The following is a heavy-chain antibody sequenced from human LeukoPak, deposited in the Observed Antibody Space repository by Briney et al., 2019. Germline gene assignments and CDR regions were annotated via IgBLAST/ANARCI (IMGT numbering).Heavy chain of an antibody. V-gene: IGHV3-48*01. CDR2: INSRSSTI. CDR3: AREVGTPRAFDI. Sequence: GGSLRLSCAASRFTFSNYGVYWVRQAPGKGLEWVSYINSRSSTIYYADSVRGRFTISRDNAKNSLYLQMNSLKAEDTAIYYCAREVGTPRAFDIWGQGTMVTVSS. D-gene: IGHD1-26*01. CDR1: RFTFSNYG. J-gene: IGHJ3*02.